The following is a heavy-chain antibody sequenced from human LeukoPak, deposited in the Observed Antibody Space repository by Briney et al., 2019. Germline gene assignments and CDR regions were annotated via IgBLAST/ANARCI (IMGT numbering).Heavy chain of an antibody. CDR1: GFIVSSNY. D-gene: IGHD6-19*01. Sequence: GSLRLSCAASGFIVSSNYMSWVRQAPGKGLEWVSVIYSGGSTYYADSVKGRFTISRDNSKNTLYLQVNSLRAEDTAVYYCAGRFSYSSGWYYFDYWGQGTLVTVSS. CDR2: IYSGGST. J-gene: IGHJ4*02. V-gene: IGHV3-66*04. CDR3: AGRFSYSSGWYYFDY.